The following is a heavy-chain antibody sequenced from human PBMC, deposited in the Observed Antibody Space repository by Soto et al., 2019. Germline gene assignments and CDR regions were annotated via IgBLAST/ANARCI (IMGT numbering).Heavy chain of an antibody. CDR1: GYTFTSYY. Sequence: GASVKVSCKASGYTFTSYYMHWVRQAPGQGLEWMGIINPSGGSTSYAQKFQGRVTMTRDTSTSTVYMELSSLRSEDTAVYYCARDLDYGSLAHTNHLYYYYGMDVWGQGTTVTVSS. CDR2: INPSGGST. CDR3: ARDLDYGSLAHTNHLYYYYGMDV. V-gene: IGHV1-46*01. J-gene: IGHJ6*02. D-gene: IGHD4-17*01.